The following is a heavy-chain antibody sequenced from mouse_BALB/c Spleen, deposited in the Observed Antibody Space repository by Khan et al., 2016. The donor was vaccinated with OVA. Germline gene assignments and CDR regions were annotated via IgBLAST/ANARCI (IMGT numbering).Heavy chain of an antibody. CDR1: GYSITSDYA. CDR2: ISYSGRT. J-gene: IGHJ2*01. V-gene: IGHV3-2*02. Sequence: VQLKESGPGLVKPSQSLSLTCTVTGYSITSDYAWNWIRQFPGNKLEWMGYISYSGRTSYNPSLKSRISITRDTSKNQFFLQLNSVTTEDTATYYCARSVTITTVVATDFDYWGHGTTRTVSS. CDR3: ARSVTITTVVATDFDY. D-gene: IGHD1-1*01.